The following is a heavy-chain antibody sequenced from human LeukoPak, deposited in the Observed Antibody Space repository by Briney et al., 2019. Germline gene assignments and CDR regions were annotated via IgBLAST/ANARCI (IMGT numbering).Heavy chain of an antibody. D-gene: IGHD3-10*01. CDR1: GFTFYDYG. J-gene: IGHJ4*02. V-gene: IGHV3-49*04. Sequence: GGSLRLSCIASGFTFYDYGMSWVRQAPGKGLEWVGFIRSKAYGGTTEYAASVKGRFTISRDDSKSIAYLQMNSLQTEDAAVYYCTRDCPRYGTGTYYSRLDYYFDYWGQGALVTVSS. CDR2: IRSKAYGGTT. CDR3: TRDCPRYGTGTYYSRLDYYFDY.